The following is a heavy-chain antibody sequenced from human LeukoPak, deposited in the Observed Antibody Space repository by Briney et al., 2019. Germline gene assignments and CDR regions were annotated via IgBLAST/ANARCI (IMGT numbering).Heavy chain of an antibody. J-gene: IGHJ4*02. CDR2: IYSGGST. Sequence: GGSLRLSCAASGFTVSSNYMSWVRQAPGKGLEWVSVIYSGGSTYYVDSVKGRFTISRDNSKNTVYLQMNSLRAEDTALYYCAKGAGPTTVLPFDYWGQGTLVTVSS. CDR1: GFTVSSNY. V-gene: IGHV3-66*01. CDR3: AKGAGPTTVLPFDY. D-gene: IGHD4-17*01.